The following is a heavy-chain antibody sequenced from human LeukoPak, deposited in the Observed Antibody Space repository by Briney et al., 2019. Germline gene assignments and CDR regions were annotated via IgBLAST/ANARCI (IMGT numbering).Heavy chain of an antibody. D-gene: IGHD5-18*01. CDR3: ARAPPFGYSYGLNWFDS. CDR2: INHSGST. V-gene: IGHV4-34*01. Sequence: SETLSLTCAVYGGSFSGYYWSWIRQPPGKGLEWIGEINHSGSTNYNPSLKSRVTISVDTSKNQFSLKLSSVTAADTAVYYCARAPPFGYSYGLNWFDSWGQGTLVTVSS. CDR1: GGSFSGYY. J-gene: IGHJ5*01.